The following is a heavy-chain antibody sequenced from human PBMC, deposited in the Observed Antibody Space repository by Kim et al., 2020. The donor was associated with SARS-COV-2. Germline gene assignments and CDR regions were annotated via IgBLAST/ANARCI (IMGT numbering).Heavy chain of an antibody. CDR3: ATVFFPISLIAAAGHDAFDI. CDR2: FDPEDGET. J-gene: IGHJ3*02. V-gene: IGHV1-24*01. D-gene: IGHD6-13*01. Sequence: ASVKVSCKVSGYTLTELSMHWVRQAPGKGLEWMGGFDPEDGETIYAQKFQGRVTMTEDTSTDTAYMELSSLRSEDTAVYYCATVFFPISLIAAAGHDAFDIWGQGTMVTVSS. CDR1: GYTLTELS.